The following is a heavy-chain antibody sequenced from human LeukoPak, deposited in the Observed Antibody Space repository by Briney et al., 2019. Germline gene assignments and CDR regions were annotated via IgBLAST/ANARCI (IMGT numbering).Heavy chain of an antibody. J-gene: IGHJ6*03. CDR1: GESFSGYY. V-gene: IGHV4-34*01. Sequence: NPSETLSLTCAVYGESFSGYYWSWIRQPPGKGREWIGEINHRGSTNYNPSLKSRVTISVDTSKNQFSLKLSSVTAADTAVYYCARGRVGFGESPAGGYYYYYYMDVWGKGTTVTVSS. CDR3: ARGRVGFGESPAGGYYYYYYMDV. CDR2: INHRGST. D-gene: IGHD3-10*01.